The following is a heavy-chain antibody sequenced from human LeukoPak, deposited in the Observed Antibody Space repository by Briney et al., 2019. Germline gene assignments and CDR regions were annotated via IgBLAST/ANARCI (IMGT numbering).Heavy chain of an antibody. V-gene: IGHV4-39*07. CDR1: GGSISSSSYY. Sequence: SETLSLTCTVSGGSISSSSYYWGWIRQPPGKGLEWIGSIYYSGSTYYNPSLKSRVTISVDTSKNQFSLKLSSVTAADTAVYYCTTLRGSSSPFLFDYWGQGTLVTVSS. CDR2: IYYSGST. D-gene: IGHD6-6*01. J-gene: IGHJ4*02. CDR3: TTLRGSSSPFLFDY.